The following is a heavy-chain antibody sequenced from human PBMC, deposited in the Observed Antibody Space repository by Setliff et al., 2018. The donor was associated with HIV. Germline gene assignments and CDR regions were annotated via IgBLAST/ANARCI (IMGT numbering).Heavy chain of an antibody. D-gene: IGHD2-15*01. CDR1: GAPISSYY. CDR2: IYNSGYS. V-gene: IGHV4-59*01. CDR3: ARWGASGGRPDWHAFDM. J-gene: IGHJ3*02. Sequence: PSETLSLTCKVSGAPISSYYWNWIRQPPRKGLEWIGYIYNSGYSNSKPSLNSRVTLSVDRSKNQFSLKLSSVSAADTAVYFCARWGASGGRPDWHAFDMWGQGTMVTVSS.